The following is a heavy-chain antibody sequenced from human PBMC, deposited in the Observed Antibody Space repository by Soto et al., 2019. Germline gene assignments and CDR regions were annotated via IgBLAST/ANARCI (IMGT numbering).Heavy chain of an antibody. CDR2: ISAYHGNT. Sequence: QVQLVQSGAEVKKPGASVKVSCKASGYTFTSYGISWVRQAPGQGLEWMGWISAYHGNTKYAQKLQGRVTMTTVASASTAYMELRTLKSDATAVYYCARTYFDFWSGYYTAQGFGYWGQGTLVTVSS. CDR1: GYTFTSYG. J-gene: IGHJ4*02. V-gene: IGHV1-18*01. D-gene: IGHD3-3*01. CDR3: ARTYFDFWSGYYTAQGFGY.